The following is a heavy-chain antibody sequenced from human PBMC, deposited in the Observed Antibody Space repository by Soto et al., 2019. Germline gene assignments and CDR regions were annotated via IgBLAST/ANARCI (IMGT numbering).Heavy chain of an antibody. V-gene: IGHV4-59*01. Sequence: PSETLSLTCTVSGGSISSYCWSWIRDPPGKGLEWIGYIYYSGSTNYNPSLKSRVTISVDTSKNQFSLKLSSVTAADTAVYYCARGRGSGSSFYYYGMDVWGQGTTVTVSS. J-gene: IGHJ6*02. D-gene: IGHD3-10*01. CDR3: ARGRGSGSSFYYYGMDV. CDR1: GGSISSYC. CDR2: IYYSGST.